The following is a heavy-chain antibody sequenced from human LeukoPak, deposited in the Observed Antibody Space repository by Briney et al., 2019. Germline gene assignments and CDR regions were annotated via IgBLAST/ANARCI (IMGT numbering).Heavy chain of an antibody. V-gene: IGHV4-39*01. CDR1: GDYISSSNYY. D-gene: IGHD3-22*01. J-gene: IGHJ4*02. Sequence: PSETLSLTCSISGDYISSSNYYWGWIRQPPGKGLEWIGNIYHTGRTYYNPSLKSRVSISIDTSKNEFSLKVRSVTAADTAVYYCARLYYYDASGPPLWGQGTLVIVSS. CDR3: ARLYYYDASGPPL. CDR2: IYHTGRT.